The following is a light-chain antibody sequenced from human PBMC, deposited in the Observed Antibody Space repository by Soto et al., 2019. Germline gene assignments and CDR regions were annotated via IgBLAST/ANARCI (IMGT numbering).Light chain of an antibody. CDR1: QSVSYH. V-gene: IGKV3-15*01. J-gene: IGKJ4*01. Sequence: IVMTQTPATLSVSPGERVTLSCRASQSVSYHVAWYQQKPGQTPRLVMYDASSRASGIPARFSGSRSGTEFILTISSLQSEDFGVYYCQQYNSWLTFGGGTKVDSK. CDR2: DAS. CDR3: QQYNSWLT.